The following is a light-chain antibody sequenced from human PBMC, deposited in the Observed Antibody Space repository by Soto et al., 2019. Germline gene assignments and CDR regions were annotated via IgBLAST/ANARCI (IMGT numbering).Light chain of an antibody. J-gene: IGKJ1*01. CDR3: QQYYSTPPT. V-gene: IGKV4-1*01. CDR2: WAS. CDR1: QSVLYSSNNKNY. Sequence: DIVMTQSPDSLAVSLGERATINCKSSQSVLYSSNNKNYLAWYQQKPGQPPQLLIYWASTRESGVPDRFSGSGSGTDFTLTIGSLQAEDVAVYYCQQYYSTPPTFGQGTKVELK.